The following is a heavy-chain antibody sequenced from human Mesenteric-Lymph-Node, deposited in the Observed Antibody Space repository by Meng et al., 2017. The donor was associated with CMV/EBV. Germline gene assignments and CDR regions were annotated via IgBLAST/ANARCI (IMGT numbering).Heavy chain of an antibody. V-gene: IGHV4-34*01. D-gene: IGHD3-3*01. CDR2: INHSGST. CDR3: ARGYDFWSGYIYYFDY. J-gene: IGHJ4*02. Sequence: SQTPSLTCAVYGGSFSGYYWSWIRQPPGKGLEWIGEINHSGSTNYNPSLKSRVTISVDTSKNQFSLKLSSVTAADTAVYYCARGYDFWSGYIYYFDYWGQGTLVTVSS. CDR1: GGSFSGYY.